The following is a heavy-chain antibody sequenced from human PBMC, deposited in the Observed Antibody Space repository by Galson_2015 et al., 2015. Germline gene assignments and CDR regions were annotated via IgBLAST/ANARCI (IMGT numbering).Heavy chain of an antibody. D-gene: IGHD6-13*01. V-gene: IGHV3-23*01. CDR1: GVTFSSHS. CDR3: ARRGLMTAAGNPYFDY. J-gene: IGHJ4*02. CDR2: LGGGGGNT. Sequence: ALRLCCAASGVTFSSHSMSWVRQAPGKGLEWVSLLGGGGGNTFYADSVKGRFTISRDNSKNTLYLQMNSLRAEDTAVYYCARRGLMTAAGNPYFDYWGQGTLVTVSS.